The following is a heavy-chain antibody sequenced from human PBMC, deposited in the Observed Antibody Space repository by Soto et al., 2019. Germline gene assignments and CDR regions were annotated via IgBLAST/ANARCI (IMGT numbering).Heavy chain of an antibody. J-gene: IGHJ4*02. V-gene: IGHV3-23*01. D-gene: IGHD3-10*01. CDR2: ISGSGGST. CDR3: ARDSAEAQVFDY. CDR1: GFTFSSYA. Sequence: GGSLRLSCAASGFTFSSYAMSWVRQAPGKGLEWVSAISGSGGSTYYADSVKGRFTISRDNSKNTLYLQMNSLRAEDTAVYYCARDSAEAQVFDYWGQGTLVTVSS.